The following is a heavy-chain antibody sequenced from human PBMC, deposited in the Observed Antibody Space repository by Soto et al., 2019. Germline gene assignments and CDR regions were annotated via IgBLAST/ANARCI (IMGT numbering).Heavy chain of an antibody. J-gene: IGHJ5*02. CDR2: IYSTGTT. D-gene: IGHD1-1*01. CDR1: GASISGFY. CDR3: VKDGTNALRDWFDP. Sequence: SETLSLTCTVSGASISGFYWSWIRKSAGKGLEWIGRIYSTGTTDYNPSLQSRVIMSVDTSKKQFSLKFRAVTAADTGLYYWVKDGTNALRDWFDPWGQGTSVTVSS. V-gene: IGHV4-4*07.